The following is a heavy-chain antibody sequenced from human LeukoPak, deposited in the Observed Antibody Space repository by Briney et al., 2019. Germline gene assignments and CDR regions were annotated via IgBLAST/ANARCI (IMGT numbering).Heavy chain of an antibody. CDR1: GFTFSSYG. Sequence: GGTLRLSCAASGFTFSSYGMSWVRQAPGKGLEWVSTIGSSSNSIYYADSVKGRFTISRDNAKNSLYLHMNSLRSEDTAVYYCASQMAIGYWGQGTLVTVSS. V-gene: IGHV3-21*01. CDR3: ASQMAIGY. J-gene: IGHJ4*02. CDR2: IGSSSNSI. D-gene: IGHD5-24*01.